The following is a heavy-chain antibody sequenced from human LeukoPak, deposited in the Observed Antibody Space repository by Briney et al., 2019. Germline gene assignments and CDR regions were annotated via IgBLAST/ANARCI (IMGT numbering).Heavy chain of an antibody. CDR2: INHSGST. Sequence: SETLSLTCAVYGGSFSGYYWSWIRQPPGKGLEWMGEINHSGSTNYNPSLKSRVTISADTSKNQFSLKLSSVTAADTAVYYCARGHSGYWGRGTLVTASS. CDR3: ARGHSGY. J-gene: IGHJ4*02. CDR1: GGSFSGYY. D-gene: IGHD6-25*01. V-gene: IGHV4-34*01.